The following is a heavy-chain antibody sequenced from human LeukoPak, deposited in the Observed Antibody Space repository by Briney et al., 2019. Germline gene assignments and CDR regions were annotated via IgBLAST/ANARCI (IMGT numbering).Heavy chain of an antibody. CDR3: ARTVCSSSGGYFDY. D-gene: IGHD6-13*01. V-gene: IGHV4-39*01. CDR2: IYYSGST. CDR1: GGSISSSSYY. J-gene: IGHJ4*02. Sequence: SQTLSLTCTVSGGSISSSSYYWGWIRQPPGKGLEWSGSIYYSGSTYYNPSLKSRVTISVDTSKNQFSLKLSSVTAADTAVYYCARTVCSSSGGYFDYWGQGTLVTVSS.